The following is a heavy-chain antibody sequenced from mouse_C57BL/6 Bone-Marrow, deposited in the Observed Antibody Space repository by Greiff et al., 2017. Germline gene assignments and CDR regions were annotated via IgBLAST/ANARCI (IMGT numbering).Heavy chain of an antibody. CDR3: ARSFYGNNAWFAY. CDR2: IDPANGNT. V-gene: IGHV14-3*01. CDR1: GFNSKNTY. D-gene: IGHD2-10*01. J-gene: IGHJ3*01. Sequence: EVQLQQSVAERVRPGASVQLSCTASGFNSKNTYMHWVKQRPEQGLEWIGRIDPANGNTKYAPKFHGKATITADTSSNTAYLQLSSLTSEDTAIYYCARSFYGNNAWFAYWGQGTLVTVSA.